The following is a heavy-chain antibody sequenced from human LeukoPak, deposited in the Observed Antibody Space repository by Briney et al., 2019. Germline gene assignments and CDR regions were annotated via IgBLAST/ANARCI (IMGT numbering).Heavy chain of an antibody. Sequence: SEPLSLTCTVSGGPLSASYSTWIRQPPGKGLGWIGYFYDSGSTNYNPSLTSRVTISVDTSKNQFPLKLTSVTAADTAVYYCATGETGSTLGGYWGQGTLVTVSS. D-gene: IGHD1-1*01. CDR2: FYDSGST. V-gene: IGHV4-59*01. CDR1: GGPLSASY. J-gene: IGHJ4*02. CDR3: ATGETGSTLGGY.